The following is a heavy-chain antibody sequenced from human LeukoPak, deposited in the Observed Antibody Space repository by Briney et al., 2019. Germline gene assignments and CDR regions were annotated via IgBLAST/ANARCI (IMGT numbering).Heavy chain of an antibody. Sequence: GGSLRLSCAASGFIFSNNWMSWVRQAPGKGLEWVANIKQDGSEKYYVDSVKGRFTISRDNAKNSLYLQMNSLRAEDTAVYYCARGVAEAMDVWGQGTTVTVSS. D-gene: IGHD6-13*01. CDR3: ARGVAEAMDV. CDR2: IKQDGSEK. CDR1: GFIFSNNW. V-gene: IGHV3-7*01. J-gene: IGHJ6*02.